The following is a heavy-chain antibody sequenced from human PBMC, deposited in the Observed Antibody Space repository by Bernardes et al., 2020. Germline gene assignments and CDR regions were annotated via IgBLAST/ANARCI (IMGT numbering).Heavy chain of an antibody. CDR1: GGTFSSYA. Sequence: SEKVSCKASGGTFSSYAISWVRQDPGQGLEWMGGIIPIFGTANYAQKFQGRVTITADESTSTAYMELSSLRSEDTAVYYCARALYDFWSGYYSQIYYYMDVWGKGTTVTVSS. J-gene: IGHJ6*03. CDR3: ARALYDFWSGYYSQIYYYMDV. CDR2: IIPIFGTA. D-gene: IGHD3-3*01. V-gene: IGHV1-69*13.